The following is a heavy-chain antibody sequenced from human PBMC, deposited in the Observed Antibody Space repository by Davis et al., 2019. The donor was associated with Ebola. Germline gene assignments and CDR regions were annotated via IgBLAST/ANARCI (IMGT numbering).Heavy chain of an antibody. V-gene: IGHV1-69*13. D-gene: IGHD2-15*01. CDR1: GGTFSSYA. Sequence: SVKVSCKASGGTFSSYAISWVRQAPGQGLEWMGGIIPIFGTANYAQKFQGRVTITADESTSTAYMELSSLRSEDTAVYYCARWITTYCSGGSSHCGWFDPWGQGTLVTVSS. CDR2: IIPIFGTA. CDR3: ARWITTYCSGGSSHCGWFDP. J-gene: IGHJ5*02.